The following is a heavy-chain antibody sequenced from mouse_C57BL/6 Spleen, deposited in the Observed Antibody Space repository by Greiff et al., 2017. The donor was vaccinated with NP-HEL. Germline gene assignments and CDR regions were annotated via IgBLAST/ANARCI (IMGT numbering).Heavy chain of an antibody. D-gene: IGHD1-1*01. Sequence: VQLQQSGPELVKPGASVKISCKASGYAFSSSWMNWVKQRPGKGLEWIGRIYPGDGDTNYNGKFKGKATLTADKSSSTAYMQLSSLTSEDSAVYFCAREATVASKDYFDYWGQGTTLTVSS. V-gene: IGHV1-82*01. CDR3: AREATVASKDYFDY. J-gene: IGHJ2*01. CDR2: IYPGDGDT. CDR1: GYAFSSSW.